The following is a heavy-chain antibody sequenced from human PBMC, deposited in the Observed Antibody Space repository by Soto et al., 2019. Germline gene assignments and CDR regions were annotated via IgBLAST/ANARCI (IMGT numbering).Heavy chain of an antibody. V-gene: IGHV1-69*06. CDR3: AGRCDSTTCLGHFDY. CDR2: ILPIFATA. J-gene: IGHJ4*02. CDR1: GYTFTGYY. D-gene: IGHD2-2*01. Sequence: GASVKVSCKASGYTFTGYYMHWVRQSPGQGLEWMGGILPIFATANYAQKFQGRVTITADKSTSTAYMELTSLRPEDTAVYYCAGRCDSTTCLGHFDYWGQGTLVTVSS.